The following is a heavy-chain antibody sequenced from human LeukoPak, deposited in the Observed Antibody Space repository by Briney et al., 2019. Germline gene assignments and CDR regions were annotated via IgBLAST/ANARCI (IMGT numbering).Heavy chain of an antibody. Sequence: SETLSLTCTVSGGSISGYYWSWIRQPPGKGLEWIGYIYYSGSTNYNPSLKSRVTISVDTSKNQFSLKLSSVTAADTAVYYCARDSSGYSYFDYWGQGTLVTVSS. D-gene: IGHD3-22*01. V-gene: IGHV4-59*01. CDR3: ARDSSGYSYFDY. CDR1: GGSISGYY. CDR2: IYYSGST. J-gene: IGHJ4*02.